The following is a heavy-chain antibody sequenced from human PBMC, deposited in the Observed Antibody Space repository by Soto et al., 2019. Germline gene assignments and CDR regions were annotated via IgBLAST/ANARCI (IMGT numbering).Heavy chain of an antibody. J-gene: IGHJ2*01. V-gene: IGHV3-7*01. D-gene: IGHD5-18*01. Sequence: GGSLRLSCVASGFTFSSYWMSWVRQAPGKGLEWVANIKQDGSEKYYVDSVKGRFTISRDNAKKSLYLQMNSLRAEDTAVYYCARQLWPPGWYFDLWGRGTLVTVSS. CDR2: IKQDGSEK. CDR1: GFTFSSYW. CDR3: ARQLWPPGWYFDL.